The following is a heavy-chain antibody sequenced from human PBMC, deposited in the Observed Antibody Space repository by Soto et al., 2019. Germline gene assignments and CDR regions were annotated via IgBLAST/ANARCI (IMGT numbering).Heavy chain of an antibody. D-gene: IGHD3-3*01. CDR3: ARDTASYYDFWSGPENYYYGMDV. J-gene: IGHJ6*02. CDR2: INPNSGGT. Sequence: ASVKVSCKASGYTFTGYYMHWVRQAPGQGLEWMGWINPNSGGTNYAQKFQGWVTMTRDTSISTAYMELRSLRSDDTAVYYCARDTASYYDFWSGPENYYYGMDVWGQGTTVTVSS. CDR1: GYTFTGYY. V-gene: IGHV1-2*04.